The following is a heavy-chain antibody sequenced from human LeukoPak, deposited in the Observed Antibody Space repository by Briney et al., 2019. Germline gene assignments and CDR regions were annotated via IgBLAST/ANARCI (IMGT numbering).Heavy chain of an antibody. D-gene: IGHD2-21*01. Sequence: GGSLRLSCAASGFTFSSYAMHWVRQAPGKGLEWVAVISYDGSNKYYADSVKGRFTISRDNSKNTLYLQMNSLRAEDTAVYYCARDASGSLIADNWFDPWGQGTLVTVSS. J-gene: IGHJ5*02. CDR1: GFTFSSYA. V-gene: IGHV3-30-3*01. CDR2: ISYDGSNK. CDR3: ARDASGSLIADNWFDP.